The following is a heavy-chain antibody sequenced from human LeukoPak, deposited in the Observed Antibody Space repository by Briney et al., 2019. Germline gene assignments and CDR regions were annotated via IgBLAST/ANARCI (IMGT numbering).Heavy chain of an antibody. D-gene: IGHD6-6*01. Sequence: PSQTLSLTCTVSGGSISSGDYYWSWIRQPPGKGLEWIGYIYYSGSTYYNPSLKSRVTISVDTSKNQFSLKLSSVTAADTAVYYCARRFLYSSSSHFDYWGQGTLVTVSS. CDR1: GGSISSGDYY. CDR3: ARRFLYSSSSHFDY. J-gene: IGHJ4*02. V-gene: IGHV4-30-4*01. CDR2: IYYSGST.